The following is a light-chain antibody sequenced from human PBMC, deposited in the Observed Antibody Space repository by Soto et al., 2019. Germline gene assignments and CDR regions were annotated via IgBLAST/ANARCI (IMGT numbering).Light chain of an antibody. CDR1: QSVSSY. CDR3: QQRSNWPVT. J-gene: IGKJ1*01. CDR2: DAS. V-gene: IGKV3-11*01. Sequence: ENVLKTSPGPLSLFPGEKANLSCRASQSVSSYLAWYQQKPGQAPRLLIYDASTRATGISARFSGSGSGTDFTLTISSLEPEDFAMYYCQQRSNWPVTFGQGTKVDIK.